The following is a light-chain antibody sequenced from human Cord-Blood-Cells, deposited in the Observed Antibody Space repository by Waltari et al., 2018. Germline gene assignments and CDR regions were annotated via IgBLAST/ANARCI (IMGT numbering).Light chain of an antibody. J-gene: IGKJ4*01. CDR3: QQRSNWPPLT. Sequence: EIVLTQSPATPPSSPGDRATLSCRPSQSVSSNLAWYQQKPGQAPRLLIYDASNRATGIPARFSGSGSGTEFTLTISSLEPEDFAVYYCQQRSNWPPLTFGGGTKVEIK. V-gene: IGKV3-11*01. CDR1: QSVSSN. CDR2: DAS.